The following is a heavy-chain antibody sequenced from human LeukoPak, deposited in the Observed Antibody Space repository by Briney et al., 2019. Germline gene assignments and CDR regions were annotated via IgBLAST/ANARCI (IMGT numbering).Heavy chain of an antibody. CDR2: ISYDGSKK. CDR3: AKGGIAVAGTFFDY. V-gene: IGHV3-30*18. CDR1: GFTFSSYG. J-gene: IGHJ4*02. Sequence: PGGSLRLSCAASGFTFSSYGMHWVRQAPGKGLEGVAVISYDGSKKYYADSVKGRFNISRDNSKNTLYLQMNSLRAEDTAVYYCAKGGIAVAGTFFDYWGQGTLVTVSS. D-gene: IGHD6-19*01.